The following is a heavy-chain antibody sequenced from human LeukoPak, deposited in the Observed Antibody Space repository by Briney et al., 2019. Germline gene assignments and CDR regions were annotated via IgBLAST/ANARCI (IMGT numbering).Heavy chain of an antibody. Sequence: SETLSLTCAVYGGSFSGYYWSWIRQPPGKGLEWIGEINHSGSTNYNPSLKSRVTISVDTSKNQFSLKLSSVTAAYTAVYYCARGLYYDFWSGYSTAFDIWGQGTMVTVSS. J-gene: IGHJ3*02. CDR3: ARGLYYDFWSGYSTAFDI. CDR2: INHSGST. V-gene: IGHV4-34*01. CDR1: GGSFSGYY. D-gene: IGHD3-3*01.